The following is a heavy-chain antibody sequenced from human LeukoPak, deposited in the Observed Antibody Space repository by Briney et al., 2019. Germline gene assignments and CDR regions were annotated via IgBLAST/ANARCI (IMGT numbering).Heavy chain of an antibody. CDR3: VKPFSGSYYGYFDY. CDR2: ISGSGGST. Sequence: GGSLRLSCAASGFTFSSYAMSWVRQAPGKGLEWVSAISGSGGSTYYADSVKGRFTISRDNSKNTLYLQMSSLRADDTAVYCCVKPFSGSYYGYFDYWGQGTLVTVSS. CDR1: GFTFSSYA. D-gene: IGHD1-26*01. J-gene: IGHJ4*02. V-gene: IGHV3-23*01.